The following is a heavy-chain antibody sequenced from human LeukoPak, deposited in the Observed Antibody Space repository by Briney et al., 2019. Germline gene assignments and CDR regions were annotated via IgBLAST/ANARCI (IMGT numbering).Heavy chain of an antibody. V-gene: IGHV3-21*01. CDR2: FSSSGRNI. D-gene: IGHD3-3*02. CDR3: ARDMPRVAFLEWLSSGFDC. J-gene: IGHJ4*02. Sequence: GGSLRLSCAASGFNTMNWVRQAPGKGLELVSSFSSSGRNIYYADSVEGRFTISRDNSNNSLYLQMSSLRAEDTAVYYCARDMPRVAFLEWLSSGFDCWGQGTLATVSS. CDR1: GFNT.